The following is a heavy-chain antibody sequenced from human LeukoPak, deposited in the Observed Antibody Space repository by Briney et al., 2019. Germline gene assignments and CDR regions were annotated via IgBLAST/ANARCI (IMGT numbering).Heavy chain of an antibody. V-gene: IGHV3-66*04. Sequence: PGGSLRLSCAASGFTVSSNYMSWVRQAPGKGLEWVSVIYSGGSTYYADSVKGRFTISRDNSKNTLYLQMNSLRAEDTAVYYCARLHYYYDSSGYIYYFDYWGQGTLVTVPS. CDR1: GFTVSSNY. J-gene: IGHJ4*02. CDR3: ARLHYYYDSSGYIYYFDY. D-gene: IGHD3-22*01. CDR2: IYSGGST.